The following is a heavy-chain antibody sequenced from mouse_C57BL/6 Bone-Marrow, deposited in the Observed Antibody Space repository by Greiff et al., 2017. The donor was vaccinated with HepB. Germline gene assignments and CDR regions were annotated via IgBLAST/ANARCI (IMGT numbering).Heavy chain of an antibody. J-gene: IGHJ4*01. CDR1: GFTFSSYA. V-gene: IGHV5-4*01. CDR3: ARDPYDYTYAMDY. D-gene: IGHD2-4*01. CDR2: ISDGGSYT. Sequence: EVMLVESGGGLVKPGGSLKLSCAASGFTFSSYAMSWVRQTPEKRLEWVATISDGGSYTYYPDNVKGRFTISRDNAKNNLYLQMSHLKSEDTAMYYCARDPYDYTYAMDYWGQGTSVTVSS.